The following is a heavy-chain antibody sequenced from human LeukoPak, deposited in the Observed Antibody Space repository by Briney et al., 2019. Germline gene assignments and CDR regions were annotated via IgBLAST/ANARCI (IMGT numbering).Heavy chain of an antibody. V-gene: IGHV1-46*01. Sequence: GASVKVSCKASGYTFTSYYMHWVRQAPGQGLEWMGIINPSGGSTSYAQKFQGRVTMTRDTSTSTFYIELSSLRSEDTAVYYCARDLHSLSGYSYGEWAFDIWGQGTMVTVSS. CDR1: GYTFTSYY. D-gene: IGHD5-18*01. CDR3: ARDLHSLSGYSYGEWAFDI. CDR2: INPSGGST. J-gene: IGHJ3*02.